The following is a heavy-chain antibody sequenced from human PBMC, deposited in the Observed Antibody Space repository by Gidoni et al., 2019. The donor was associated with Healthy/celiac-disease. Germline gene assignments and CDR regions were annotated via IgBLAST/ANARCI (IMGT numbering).Heavy chain of an antibody. CDR1: GGSISSYY. CDR2: IYTSGST. CDR3: ARGVWDYGDYGDYYYYMDV. Sequence: QVQLQESGLGLVKPSETLSPTCTFSGGSISSYYWSWIRQPAGKGLVWIGRIYTSGSTNYNPSLKSRVTMSVDTSKNQFSLKLSSVTAADTAVYYCARGVWDYGDYGDYYYYMDVWGKGTTVTVSS. V-gene: IGHV4-4*07. D-gene: IGHD4-17*01. J-gene: IGHJ6*03.